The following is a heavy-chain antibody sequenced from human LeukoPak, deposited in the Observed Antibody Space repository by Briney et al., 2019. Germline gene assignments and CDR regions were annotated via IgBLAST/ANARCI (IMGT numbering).Heavy chain of an antibody. D-gene: IGHD3-22*01. V-gene: IGHV4-30-4*07. CDR3: ARGGDSSGYEGRFDP. CDR2: IYYTGST. CDR1: GFPFSSYA. Sequence: LRLSCAASGFPFSSYAMNWVRQAPGKGLEWIGYIYYTGSTYYNPSLKSRLTISLDTSKNQFSLKLSSVTAADTAVYYCARGGDSSGYEGRFDPWGQGTLVTVSS. J-gene: IGHJ5*02.